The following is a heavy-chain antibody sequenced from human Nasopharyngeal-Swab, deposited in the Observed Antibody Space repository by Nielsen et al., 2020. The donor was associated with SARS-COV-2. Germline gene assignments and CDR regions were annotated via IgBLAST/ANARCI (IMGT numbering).Heavy chain of an antibody. CDR3: ARGGDGGLAHFDY. J-gene: IGHJ4*02. V-gene: IGHV4-59*01. CDR1: GGSISNYY. D-gene: IGHD2-21*01. Sequence: SETLSLTCTVSGGSISNYYWSWIRQPPGKRQEWIGYIYNSGRTTDYNPPLKSRVTISLDTSKNQYPLKLSTVTAADTAVYYCARGGDGGLAHFDYRGQRNLVTVSS. CDR2: IYNSGRTT.